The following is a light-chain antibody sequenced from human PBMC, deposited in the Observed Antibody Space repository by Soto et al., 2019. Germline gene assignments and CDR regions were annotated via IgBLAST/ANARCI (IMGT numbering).Light chain of an antibody. J-gene: IGLJ1*01. Sequence: QSALTQPASVSGSPGQSITISCTGTSSDVGGYNYVSWYQQHPGKAPKLMIYEVSNRPSGVSNRFSGSKSGNTASLTISGXXXXXXXXXYXSSYTSSSTLYVFGTGT. CDR1: SSDVGGYNY. CDR3: SSYTSSSTLYV. V-gene: IGLV2-14*01. CDR2: EVS.